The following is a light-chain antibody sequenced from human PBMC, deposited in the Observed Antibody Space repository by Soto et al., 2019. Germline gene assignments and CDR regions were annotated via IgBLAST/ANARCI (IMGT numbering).Light chain of an antibody. CDR1: QTISSW. J-gene: IGKJ1*01. V-gene: IGKV1-5*03. CDR3: QHYNSYSEA. Sequence: DIQMTQSPSSLSASVGDRVNITCRASQTISSWLAWYQQKPGKAPKLLIYKASTLKSGVPSRFRGSGSGTEFTITISSLQTDDFATYYCQHYNSYSEAFGHGTKVDIK. CDR2: KAS.